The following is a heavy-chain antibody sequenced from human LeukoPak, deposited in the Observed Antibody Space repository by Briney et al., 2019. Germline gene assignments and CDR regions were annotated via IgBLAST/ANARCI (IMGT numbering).Heavy chain of an antibody. V-gene: IGHV1-8*01. CDR2: MNPNSGNT. D-gene: IGHD2-15*01. Sequence: ASVKVSCKASGYTFTSYDINWVRQATGQGLEWTGWMNPNSGNTGYAQKFQGRVTMTRNTSISTAYMELSSLRSEDTAVYYCARGRCSGGSCYIGYWGQGTLVTVSS. CDR3: ARGRCSGGSCYIGY. J-gene: IGHJ4*02. CDR1: GYTFTSYD.